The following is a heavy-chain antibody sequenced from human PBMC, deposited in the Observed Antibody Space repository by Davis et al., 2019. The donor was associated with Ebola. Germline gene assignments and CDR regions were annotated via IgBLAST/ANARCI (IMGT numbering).Heavy chain of an antibody. CDR1: GGTFSSYA. V-gene: IGHV1-69*13. J-gene: IGHJ4*02. Sequence: AASVKVSCTASGGTFSSYAISWVRQAPGQGLEWMGGIIPIFGTANYAQKFQGRVTITADESTSTAYMELSSLRSEDTAVYYCAVVTTVFDYWGQGTLVTVSS. CDR2: IIPIFGTA. D-gene: IGHD4-17*01. CDR3: AVVTTVFDY.